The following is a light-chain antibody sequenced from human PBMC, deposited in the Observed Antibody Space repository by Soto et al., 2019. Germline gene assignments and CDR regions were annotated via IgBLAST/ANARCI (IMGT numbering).Light chain of an antibody. J-gene: IGLJ1*01. CDR2: RNN. Sequence: QSVLTQPPSASGTPGQRVTISCSGSSSNTGSNYVYWYQQLPGTAPKLLIYRNNQRPSGVPDRFSGSKSGTSASLAISGLRSEDEGDYYCAAWDDSLSGNYVFGTGTKLTVL. CDR1: SSNTGSNY. CDR3: AAWDDSLSGNYV. V-gene: IGLV1-47*01.